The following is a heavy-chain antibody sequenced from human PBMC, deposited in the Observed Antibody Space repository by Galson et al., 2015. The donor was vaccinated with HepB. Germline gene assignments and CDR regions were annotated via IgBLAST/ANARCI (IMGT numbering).Heavy chain of an antibody. CDR2: ITPIFGTA. CDR3: AREPGIAVAGTFDY. J-gene: IGHJ4*02. CDR1: GGTFSTYA. D-gene: IGHD6-19*01. V-gene: IGHV1-69*13. Sequence: SVKVSCKASGGTFSTYAISWVRQAPGQGLEWMGGITPIFGTANYAQKFQGRVTITADESTSTAYMELSSLRSEDTAVYYCAREPGIAVAGTFDYWGQGTLVTVSS.